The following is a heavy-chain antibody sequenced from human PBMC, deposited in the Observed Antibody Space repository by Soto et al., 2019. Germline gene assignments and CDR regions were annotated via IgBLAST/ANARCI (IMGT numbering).Heavy chain of an antibody. CDR3: ARVYCSTTTCHVQAFDS. CDR1: GFIFSSYE. CDR2: ISSSGDSS. Sequence: PGGSLRLSCAASGFIFSSYEMNWVRQAPGKTLEWVSYISSSGDSSYYADSVKGRFTISRDNARKSLYLPMNSLRAEDTAVYYCARVYCSTTTCHVQAFDSWGQGTLVTVSS. D-gene: IGHD2-2*01. V-gene: IGHV3-48*03. J-gene: IGHJ4*02.